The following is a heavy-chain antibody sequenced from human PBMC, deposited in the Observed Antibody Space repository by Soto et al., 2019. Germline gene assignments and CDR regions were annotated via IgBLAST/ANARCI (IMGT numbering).Heavy chain of an antibody. CDR1: GGSFSGYY. Sequence: QVQLQQWGAGLLKPSETLSLTCAVYGGSFSGYYWSWIRQPPGKGLEWIGEINHSGSTNYNPSLKSRVTISVDTSKNQFSLKLSSVTAADTAVYYCATRPTTVTTSLEGPNYYYYYMDVWGKGTTVTVSS. CDR3: ATRPTTVTTSLEGPNYYYYYMDV. CDR2: INHSGST. D-gene: IGHD4-4*01. V-gene: IGHV4-34*01. J-gene: IGHJ6*03.